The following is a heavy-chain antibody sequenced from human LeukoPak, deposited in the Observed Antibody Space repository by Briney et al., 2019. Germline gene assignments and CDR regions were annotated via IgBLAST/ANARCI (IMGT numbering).Heavy chain of an antibody. V-gene: IGHV4-34*01. CDR1: GGSFSCYY. CDR2: INHSGST. CDR3: ASDGEGYYDILTGLPMGYHWFVP. Sequence: SETLSLTCAVYGGSFSCYYWIWMRQPPAKGLEWIGEINHSGSTNYNPSLTSRVTISVDKSKNQFSLNLVSVNAADTDVYYCASDGEGYYDILTGLPMGYHWFVPWGQETLVTVSS. D-gene: IGHD3-9*01. J-gene: IGHJ5*02.